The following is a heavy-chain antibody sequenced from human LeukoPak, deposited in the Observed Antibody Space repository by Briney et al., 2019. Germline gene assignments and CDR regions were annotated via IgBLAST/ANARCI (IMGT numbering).Heavy chain of an antibody. V-gene: IGHV1-69*06. J-gene: IGHJ5*02. CDR2: IIPIFGTA. CDR3: ARPTARLGWFDP. CDR1: GGTFSSYA. D-gene: IGHD6-6*01. Sequence: ASVKVSCKASGGTFSSYAISWVRQAPGQGLEWMGGIIPIFGTANYAQKFQGRVTITADKSTSTAYMELSSLRSEDTAVYYCARPTARLGWFDPWGQGTPVTVSS.